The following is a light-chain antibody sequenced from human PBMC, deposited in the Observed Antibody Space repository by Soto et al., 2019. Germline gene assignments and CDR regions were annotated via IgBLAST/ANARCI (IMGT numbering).Light chain of an antibody. CDR2: SAS. J-gene: IGKJ5*01. V-gene: IGKV1-9*01. CDR3: QQLNSYPIT. CDR1: QGIGSY. Sequence: IQLTQSPSSLSASVGDRVTITCRASQGIGSYLAWYQQKPGKAPKLLIYSASTLQSGVPSGFTGSGSGTDFTLTISSLQPEDFATYYGQQLNSYPITFGQGTRLEIK.